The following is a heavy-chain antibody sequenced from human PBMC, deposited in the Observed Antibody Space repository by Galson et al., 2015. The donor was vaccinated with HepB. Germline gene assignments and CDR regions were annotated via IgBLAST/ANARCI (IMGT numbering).Heavy chain of an antibody. CDR1: GFDFSNAW. CDR3: STTYYGPGSTGDY. Sequence: SLRPSCAASGFDFSNAWLNWGRQAPGTGLEWVARIKTNSDGGTTDYAAPVKGRFRLSRDDSINTLDLQMNSLKTEDTAVYYCSTTYYGPGSTGDYWGQGTLVTVSS. J-gene: IGHJ4*02. D-gene: IGHD3-10*01. V-gene: IGHV3-15*05. CDR2: IKTNSDGGTT.